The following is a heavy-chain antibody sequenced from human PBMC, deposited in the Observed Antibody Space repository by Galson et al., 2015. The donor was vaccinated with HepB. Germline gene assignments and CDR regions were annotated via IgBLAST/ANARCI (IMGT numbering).Heavy chain of an antibody. CDR2: IKQDGSEK. V-gene: IGHV3-7*01. Sequence: SLRLSCAASGFTFSMYWMNWVRQTPGKGLEWVANIKQDGSEKYYVDSMKGRFTISRDNTANALYLQMNSLRAEDTAVYYCARDYDPSARPLSYFDLWGRGTLVTVSS. J-gene: IGHJ2*01. D-gene: IGHD3-3*01. CDR1: GFTFSMYW. CDR3: ARDYDPSARPLSYFDL.